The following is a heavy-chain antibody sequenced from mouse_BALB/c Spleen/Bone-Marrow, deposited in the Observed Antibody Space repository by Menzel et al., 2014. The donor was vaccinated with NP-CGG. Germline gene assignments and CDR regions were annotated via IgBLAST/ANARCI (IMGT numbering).Heavy chain of an antibody. CDR3: ARGGYDCDYFAY. V-gene: IGHV1-80*01. D-gene: IGHD2-4*01. Sequence: QVQLQQSGAELVRPGPSVKISCKASGYAFSSFCMNWVKQRPGQGLEWIGQIYPGDGDTYYTGKFKGQATLTADNSSSTAFMQISSLASEDSAVCFCARGGYDCDYFAYWGQGTLVTVSA. J-gene: IGHJ3*01. CDR1: GYAFSSFC. CDR2: IYPGDGDT.